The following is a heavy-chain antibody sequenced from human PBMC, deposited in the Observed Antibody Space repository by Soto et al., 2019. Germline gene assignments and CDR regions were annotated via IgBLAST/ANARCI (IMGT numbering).Heavy chain of an antibody. Sequence: QVQLVQSGAEVKKPGSSVKVSCKASGGTFSSYAISWVRQAPGQGLEWMGGIIPIFGTANYAQKFQGRVTITADESTSTAYMELSSLRSEDTAVYYGATAPRDYDSSGSRFDYWGQGTLVTVSS. CDR3: ATAPRDYDSSGSRFDY. D-gene: IGHD3-22*01. V-gene: IGHV1-69*01. CDR1: GGTFSSYA. CDR2: IIPIFGTA. J-gene: IGHJ4*02.